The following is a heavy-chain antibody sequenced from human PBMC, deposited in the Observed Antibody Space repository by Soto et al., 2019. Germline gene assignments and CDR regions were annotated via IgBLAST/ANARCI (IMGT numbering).Heavy chain of an antibody. Sequence: EEQLVESGGGLVQPGGSLRLSCAASGFVFSSYWMHWVRQTPGKRPVWVSRIYNDGSTTGYADSVKGRFTISRDNAKNTLYLQMSSLTVEDTALYYCARDLSGNTTPYFDLWGQGTLVTVSS. D-gene: IGHD1-7*01. J-gene: IGHJ4*02. V-gene: IGHV3-74*01. CDR1: GFVFSSYW. CDR2: IYNDGSTT. CDR3: ARDLSGNTTPYFDL.